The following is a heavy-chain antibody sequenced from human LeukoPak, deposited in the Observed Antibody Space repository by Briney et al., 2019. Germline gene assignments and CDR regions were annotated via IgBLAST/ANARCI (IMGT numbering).Heavy chain of an antibody. V-gene: IGHV3-7*01. CDR1: GFDFSTQW. J-gene: IGHJ4*02. D-gene: IGHD3-3*01. CDR3: ARDRSTDFWSGYYTNYFDY. CDR2: IKQDGSEK. Sequence: GGSLRLSCAASGFDFSTQWMSWVRQAPGKGLEWVATIKQDGSEKYYVDSVKGRFTISRDNAKNSLYLQMNSLRAEDTAVYYCARDRSTDFWSGYYTNYFDYWGQGTLVTVSS.